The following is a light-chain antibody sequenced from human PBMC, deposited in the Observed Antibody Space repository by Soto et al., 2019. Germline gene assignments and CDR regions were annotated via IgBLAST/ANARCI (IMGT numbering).Light chain of an antibody. CDR2: SDN. CDR1: SSNIGAEYD. J-gene: IGLJ1*01. V-gene: IGLV1-40*01. CDR3: QSYASSLTTFV. Sequence: QSVLTQPPSVSGAPGQRVAISCTGSSSNIGAEYDVHWYQQLPGTAPKRLIYSDNNRPSGVPDRFSSSKSGTSASLAITGLQPEDEADYYCQSYASSLTTFVFGTGTKVTVL.